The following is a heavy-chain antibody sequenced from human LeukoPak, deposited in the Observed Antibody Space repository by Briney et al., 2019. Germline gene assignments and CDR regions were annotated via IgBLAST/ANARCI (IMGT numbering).Heavy chain of an antibody. CDR1: GGSISSSNYY. J-gene: IGHJ4*02. D-gene: IGHD3-22*01. Sequence: SSETLSLTCTVSGGSISSSNYYWAWIRQPPGKGLEWIGTIYYSGSTYYNPSLKSRVTISVDTSRNQFSLKLSSVTAADTAVYYCARHGSSAIVVVYYGGSFDYWGQGTLVTVSS. CDR3: ARHGSSAIVVVYYGGSFDY. CDR2: IYYSGST. V-gene: IGHV4-39*01.